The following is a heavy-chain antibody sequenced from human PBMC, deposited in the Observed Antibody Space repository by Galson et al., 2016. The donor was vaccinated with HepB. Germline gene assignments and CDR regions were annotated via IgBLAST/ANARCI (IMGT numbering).Heavy chain of an antibody. V-gene: IGHV3-9*01. J-gene: IGHJ4*02. CDR1: GFTFENYA. Sequence: SLRLSCAASGFTFENYAMNWVRQAPGEGLEWVSGISWNSGSIGYADSVKGRFTISRDNAKNSLYPQMNSLRAEDTALYYCARYSVYLFDYWGQGTLVTVSS. CDR3: ARYSVYLFDY. D-gene: IGHD5/OR15-5a*01. CDR2: ISWNSGSI.